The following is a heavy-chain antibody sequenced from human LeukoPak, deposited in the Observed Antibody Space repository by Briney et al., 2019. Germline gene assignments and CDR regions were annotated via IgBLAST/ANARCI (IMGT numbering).Heavy chain of an antibody. V-gene: IGHV3-30*03. J-gene: IGHJ4*02. Sequence: GGSLRLSCAASGFTFSSYGMHWVRQAPGKGLEWVAVISYDGSNKYYADSVKGRFTISRDNSKNTLYLQMNSLRAEDTAVYFCVRARFADYYGSQSFYPYFFDYWGQGTLVTVSS. CDR2: ISYDGSNK. CDR3: VRARFADYYGSQSFYPYFFDY. D-gene: IGHD3-10*01. CDR1: GFTFSSYG.